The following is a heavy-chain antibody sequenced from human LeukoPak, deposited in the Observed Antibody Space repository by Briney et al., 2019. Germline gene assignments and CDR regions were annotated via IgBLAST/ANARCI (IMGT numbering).Heavy chain of an antibody. CDR3: ARARYSSGWYYFDY. Sequence: GGSLRLSCAASGFTFSSYGMHWVRQAPGKGLEWVAVIWYDGSNKYYADSVKGRFTISRDNSKNTLYLQMDSLRAEDTAVYYCARARYSSGWYYFDYWGQGTLVTVSS. CDR1: GFTFSSYG. D-gene: IGHD6-19*01. V-gene: IGHV3-33*01. CDR2: IWYDGSNK. J-gene: IGHJ4*02.